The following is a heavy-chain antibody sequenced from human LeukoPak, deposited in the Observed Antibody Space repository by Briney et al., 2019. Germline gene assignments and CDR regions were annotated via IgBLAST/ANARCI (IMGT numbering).Heavy chain of an antibody. CDR1: GYTFTSYG. V-gene: IGHV1-18*01. CDR3: ARDLGVVVTAGILDLDY. D-gene: IGHD2-21*02. J-gene: IGHJ4*02. CDR2: ISAYNGNT. Sequence: ASVKVSCKASGYTFTSYGISWVRQAPGQGVEWMGWISAYNGNTNYAQKLQGRVTITKDTSTSTAYMELRSLRSADTAVYYCARDLGVVVTAGILDLDYWGQGTLVTVSS.